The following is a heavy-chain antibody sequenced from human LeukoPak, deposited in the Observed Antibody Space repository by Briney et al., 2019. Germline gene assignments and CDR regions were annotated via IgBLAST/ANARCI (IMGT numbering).Heavy chain of an antibody. CDR1: GFTFSRYA. V-gene: IGHV3-23*01. CDR2: ISGNGGST. Sequence: PGGSLRLSCAASGFTFSRYAMSWVRQAPGKGLEWVSAISGNGGSTDYADSVKGRFTISRDNSKNTLYLQMNSLRAEDTAVYYCASHSSGWYEEYFQHWGQGTLVTVSS. D-gene: IGHD6-19*01. J-gene: IGHJ1*01. CDR3: ASHSSGWYEEYFQH.